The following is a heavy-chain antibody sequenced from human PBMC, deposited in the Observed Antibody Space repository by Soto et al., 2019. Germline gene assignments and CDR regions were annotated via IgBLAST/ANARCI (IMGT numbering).Heavy chain of an antibody. Sequence: QVQLVPSGADVKKPGTSVQVSCKAAGYSFTNYCMYWVRQAPGQGLEWMGMINPRTGSTRYAQKFQDRVTLTRYTSTTAVYMELSTLLSDDTAAYYCARDGALLTGSWHYDLWGPGTLVTVSS. CDR1: GYSFTNYC. D-gene: IGHD2-15*01. CDR2: INPRTGST. J-gene: IGHJ2*01. V-gene: IGHV1-46*01. CDR3: ARDGALLTGSWHYDL.